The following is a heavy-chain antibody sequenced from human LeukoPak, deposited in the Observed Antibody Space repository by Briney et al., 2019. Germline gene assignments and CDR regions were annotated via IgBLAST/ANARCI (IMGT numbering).Heavy chain of an antibody. V-gene: IGHV1-2*02. CDR1: GYTFTDYY. D-gene: IGHD6-13*01. CDR3: AREEVIAAAGPTLDY. J-gene: IGHJ4*02. CDR2: INPNSGGT. Sequence: ASVKVSCKASGYTFTDYYMHWVRQAPGQGLEWMGWINPNSGGTNYAQKFQGRVTMTRDASISTAYMELSRLRSDDTAVFYCAREEVIAAAGPTLDYWGQGALVTVSS.